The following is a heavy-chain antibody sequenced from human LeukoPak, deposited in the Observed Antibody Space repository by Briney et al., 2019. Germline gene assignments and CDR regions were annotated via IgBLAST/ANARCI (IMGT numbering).Heavy chain of an antibody. J-gene: IGHJ6*03. CDR3: AKGSGRSNRQLSPALDYYYYMDV. Sequence: GGSLRLSCAASGFTFSSYAMSWVRQAPGKGLEWVSSISGSGGSTNYADSVKGRFTISRDNSKNTLYLQMNSLRAEDTAVYYCAKGSGRSNRQLSPALDYYYYMDVWGKGTTVTVSS. CDR2: ISGSGGST. V-gene: IGHV3-23*01. CDR1: GFTFSSYA. D-gene: IGHD3-10*01.